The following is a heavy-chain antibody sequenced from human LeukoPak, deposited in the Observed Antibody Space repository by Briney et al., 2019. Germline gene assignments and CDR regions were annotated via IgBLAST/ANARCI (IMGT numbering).Heavy chain of an antibody. CDR3: ARGLGSGDYVANAFDF. CDR2: ISGSGSYI. CDR1: GFIFSSYA. Sequence: GGSLRLSCATSGFIFSSYAMNWVRQAPGKGLEWVSSISGSGSYIHYADSMKGRFTISRDNAKKSVYLHMSRLRAEDTAVYYCARGLGSGDYVANAFDFWGRGTTVSVS. D-gene: IGHD4-17*01. J-gene: IGHJ3*01. V-gene: IGHV3-21*01.